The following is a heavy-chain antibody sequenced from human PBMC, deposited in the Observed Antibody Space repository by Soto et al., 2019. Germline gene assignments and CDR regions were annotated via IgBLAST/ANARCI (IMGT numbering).Heavy chain of an antibody. J-gene: IGHJ4*02. CDR2: IYHTGTT. CDR3: ARPYFSSSSMFDY. V-gene: IGHV4-39*01. Sequence: PSEPLSLTCTVSGDSISSSTYYWGWIRQPPGKGLEWIGCIYHTGTTYYNPSLKSRVTISVDTSKNQFSLKLSSVTAADTAVYYCARPYFSSSSMFDYWGQGTLVTVSS. D-gene: IGHD6-6*01. CDR1: GDSISSSTYY.